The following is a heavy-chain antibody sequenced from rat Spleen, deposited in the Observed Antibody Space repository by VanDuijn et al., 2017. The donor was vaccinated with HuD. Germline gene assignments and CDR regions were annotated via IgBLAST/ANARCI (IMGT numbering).Heavy chain of an antibody. CDR2: MSPSGGNT. J-gene: IGHJ2*01. CDR1: GFTFSDFP. Sequence: EVQLVESGGGLVQPGRSMKLSCEASGFTFSDFPMAWIRPAPKKGLEWVASMSPSGGNTYYRAYVQGRFMISRDNAISPLYLQIDSLSSEDTATYYCARRHYGYTDYFDYWGQGVMVTVSS. D-gene: IGHD1-9*01. CDR3: ARRHYGYTDYFDY. V-gene: IGHV5-25*01.